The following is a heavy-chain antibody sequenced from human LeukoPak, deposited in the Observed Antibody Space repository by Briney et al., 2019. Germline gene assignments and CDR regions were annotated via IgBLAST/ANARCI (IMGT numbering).Heavy chain of an antibody. CDR2: IKSKTDGGTT. D-gene: IGHD6-13*01. V-gene: IGHV3-15*01. CDR3: TTDEQGIAAAGAYYYYGMDV. J-gene: IGHJ6*02. CDR1: GFTFSNAW. Sequence: PGGSLRLSCAASGFTFSNAWMSWVRQAPGKGLEWVGRIKSKTDGGTTDYAAPVKGRFTISRDDSKNTLYLQMNSLKTEDTAVYYCTTDEQGIAAAGAYYYYGMDVWGQGTTVTVSS.